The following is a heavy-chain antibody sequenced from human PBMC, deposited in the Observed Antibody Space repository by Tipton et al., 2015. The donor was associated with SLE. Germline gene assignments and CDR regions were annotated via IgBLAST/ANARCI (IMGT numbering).Heavy chain of an antibody. D-gene: IGHD3-16*01. CDR3: ARGGWGAAFDI. J-gene: IGHJ3*02. CDR2: INHSGST. CDR1: GGSFSGYY. V-gene: IGHV4-34*01. Sequence: TLSLTCAVYGGSFSGYYCGWIRQPPGKGLEWIGEINHSGSTNYNPSLKSRVTISVDRSKNQFSLKLSSVTAADTAVYYCARGGWGAAFDIWGQGTMVTVST.